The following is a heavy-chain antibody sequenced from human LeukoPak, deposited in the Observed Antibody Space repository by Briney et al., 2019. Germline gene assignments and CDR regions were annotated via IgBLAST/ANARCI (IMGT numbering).Heavy chain of an antibody. CDR1: GFTFSTYT. CDR3: ARVLYSSGWYEGYDY. Sequence: PGGSLRLSCAASGFTFSTYTMDWVRQAPGKGLEWVSSITSSSSYIYYPDSVKGRFTISRDNAKNSLYLQMNGLRAEDTAVYYCARVLYSSGWYEGYDYWGQGTLVTVSS. D-gene: IGHD6-19*01. J-gene: IGHJ4*02. CDR2: ITSSSSYI. V-gene: IGHV3-21*01.